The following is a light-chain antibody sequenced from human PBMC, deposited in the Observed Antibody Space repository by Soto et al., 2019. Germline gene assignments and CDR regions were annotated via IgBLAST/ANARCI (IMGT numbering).Light chain of an antibody. V-gene: IGKV3-20*01. J-gene: IGKJ2*01. CDR3: QQYGSSPLYT. CDR1: QSVSSTY. CDR2: GAF. Sequence: ENVLTQSPGTLSLSPGERATLSCRASQSVSSTYLAWYQQKPGQAPRLLIYGAFNRATVIPDRFSGSESGTNFALTIIRLEPEDVAVYYCQQYGSSPLYTFGQGTKLEI.